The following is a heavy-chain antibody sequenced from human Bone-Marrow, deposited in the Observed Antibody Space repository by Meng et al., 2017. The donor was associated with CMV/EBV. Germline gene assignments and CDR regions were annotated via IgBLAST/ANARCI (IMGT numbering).Heavy chain of an antibody. V-gene: IGHV3-7*01. J-gene: IGHJ6*02. CDR3: ARVNNWGPYYYYGMDV. CDR1: GFTFSSYW. Sequence: GESLKISCAASGFTFSSYWMSWVRQAPGKGLEWVANIKQDGSEKYYVDSVKGRFTISRDNAKNSLYLQMNSLRAEDTAVYYCARVNNWGPYYYYGMDVWGQGTTVNGSS. D-gene: IGHD7-27*01. CDR2: IKQDGSEK.